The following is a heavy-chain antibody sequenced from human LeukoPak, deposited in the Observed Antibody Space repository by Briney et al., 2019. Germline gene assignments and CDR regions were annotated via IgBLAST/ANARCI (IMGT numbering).Heavy chain of an antibody. J-gene: IGHJ6*04. D-gene: IGHD4-17*01. CDR3: AKILRPVTSYPQFYFFGMDV. CDR1: GFSVRDFA. Sequence: GGSLRLSCAASGFSVRDFAMTWVSQALGKGLEWVSTVSGTGDDTYYSDTVKGRFTMSRDNSENTLDLQMNSLRVEDTAVYYCAKILRPVTSYPQFYFFGMDVWGKGATVTVSS. CDR2: VSGTGDDT. V-gene: IGHV3-23*01.